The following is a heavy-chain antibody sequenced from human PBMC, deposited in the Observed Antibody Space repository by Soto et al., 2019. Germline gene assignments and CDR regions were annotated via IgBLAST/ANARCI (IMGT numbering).Heavy chain of an antibody. CDR1: TSTLSIVA. CDR2: ISGRGGST. Sequence: GESRPPSRPTSTSTLSIVAISWDRPAAGTGREWVSAISGRGGSTYFSDSVKGRFTIPRDNSKNTLYLQITSLRDEDTAVYYCANDFYYAYWSGYYTHFDYWGQGTLVKVSS. D-gene: IGHD3-3*01. CDR3: ANDFYYAYWSGYYTHFDY. V-gene: IGHV3-23*01. J-gene: IGHJ4*02.